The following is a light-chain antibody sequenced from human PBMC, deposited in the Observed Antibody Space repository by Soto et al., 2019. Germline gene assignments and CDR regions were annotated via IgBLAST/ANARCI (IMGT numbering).Light chain of an antibody. CDR3: QQLDSCSLT. Sequence: DIQLTQSPSFLSASVGDRVTITCRASQGISTYLAWYQQKPGKAPKLLIYAASTLQSGVPSSFSGSGSGTEFTLTISSLQPEDFATYFCQQLDSCSLTFGGGTKVEIK. CDR2: AAS. V-gene: IGKV1-9*01. J-gene: IGKJ4*01. CDR1: QGISTY.